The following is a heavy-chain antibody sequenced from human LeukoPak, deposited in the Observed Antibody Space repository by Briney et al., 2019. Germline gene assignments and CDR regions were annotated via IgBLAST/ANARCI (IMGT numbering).Heavy chain of an antibody. CDR3: ARHRAYSSSSPFDY. V-gene: IGHV4-59*08. CDR1: GGSISSLY. J-gene: IGHJ4*02. CDR2: IYYTGSI. D-gene: IGHD6-6*01. Sequence: PSETLSLTCSVSGGSISSLYWSWIRQPLGKGLEWIGYIYYTGSINYNPSLKSRVTMFVDMSKNQFSLRLSSVTAADTAVYYCARHRAYSSSSPFDYWGQGTLVTVSS.